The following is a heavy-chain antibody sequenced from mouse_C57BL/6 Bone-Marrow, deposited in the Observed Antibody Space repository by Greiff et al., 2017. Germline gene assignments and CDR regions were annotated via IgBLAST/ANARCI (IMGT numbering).Heavy chain of an antibody. Sequence: QVQLQQPGAELVRPGSSVKLSCKASGYTFTSYWMDWVKQRPGQGLEWIGNIYTSDSETHYNQKFKDKATLTVDKSSSTAYMQLSSLTSEDSAVYYCARSIVEYFDVWGTGTTVTVSS. J-gene: IGHJ1*03. CDR1: GYTFTSYW. D-gene: IGHD2-5*01. CDR3: ARSIVEYFDV. CDR2: IYTSDSET. V-gene: IGHV1-61*01.